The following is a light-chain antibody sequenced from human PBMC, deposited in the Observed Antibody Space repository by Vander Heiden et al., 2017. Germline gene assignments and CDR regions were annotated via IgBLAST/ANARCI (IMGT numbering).Light chain of an antibody. V-gene: IGKV3-11*01. J-gene: IGKJ2*01. CDR2: DAS. Sequence: EIVLTQSPATLSLSPGERATLSCRASQSVSSYLAWYEQKPGQAPRLLIYDASNRATGITARFRGSGSGTDFTLTISSLGPEDFAVYYCQQRSNGPVMYTFGQGTKLEIK. CDR1: QSVSSY. CDR3: QQRSNGPVMYT.